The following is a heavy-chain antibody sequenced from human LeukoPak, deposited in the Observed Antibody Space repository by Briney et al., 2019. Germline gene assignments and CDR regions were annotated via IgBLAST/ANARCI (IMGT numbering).Heavy chain of an antibody. Sequence: PGGSLRLSCAASGFTFSNYGMHWVRQAPGTGLEWVALISYDGNKEFYAASVKGRFTISRDNSKNTLYLQINSLRAEDTAVYYCAKDRGDVSSPFDYWGQGALVTVSS. V-gene: IGHV3-30*18. CDR3: AKDRGDVSSPFDY. CDR2: ISYDGNKE. J-gene: IGHJ4*02. D-gene: IGHD2-21*02. CDR1: GFTFSNYG.